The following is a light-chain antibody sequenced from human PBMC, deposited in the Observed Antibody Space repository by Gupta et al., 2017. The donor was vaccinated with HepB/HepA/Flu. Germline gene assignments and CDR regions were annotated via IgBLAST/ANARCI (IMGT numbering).Light chain of an antibody. CDR1: QTLSNNY. CDR2: GTS. J-gene: IGKJ4*02. Sequence: DIVLAQPPHTLSSSPGERATLSCRASQTLSNNYLAWYLHKTWQAPRLLIYGTSTRATAIPARFSGSGSRTEFTLTITSLETEDSDSYYCDQYNASPLTFGGGTKVEI. V-gene: IGKV3-20*01. CDR3: DQYNASPLT.